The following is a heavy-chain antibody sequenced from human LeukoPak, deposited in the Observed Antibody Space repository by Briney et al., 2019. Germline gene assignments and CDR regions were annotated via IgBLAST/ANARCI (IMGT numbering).Heavy chain of an antibody. Sequence: GESLKISCQGSGYIFTSYWIGRVRQVPGKGLEWMGIIYPGDSDTRYSPSLQGQLPISADKSISTAYLQWSSLKASDTAMYYCARHLTGYTDYFDYWGQGTLVTVSS. J-gene: IGHJ4*02. D-gene: IGHD3-9*01. CDR1: GYIFTSYW. V-gene: IGHV5-51*01. CDR2: IYPGDSDT. CDR3: ARHLTGYTDYFDY.